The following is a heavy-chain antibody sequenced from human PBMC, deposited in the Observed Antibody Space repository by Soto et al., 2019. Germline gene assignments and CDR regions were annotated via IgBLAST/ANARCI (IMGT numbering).Heavy chain of an antibody. CDR2: IKEDGSEK. Sequence: EVQLVESGGGLVQPGGSLRLSCAASGFNFSTYWMTWVRQAPGKGLEWVANIKEDGSEKYYVDSVKGRSAISRDNAKNSVYLQMNSLRAEDTAVYYCARDFSLDYWGQGTLVSVSS. J-gene: IGHJ4*02. V-gene: IGHV3-7*03. CDR1: GFNFSTYW. CDR3: ARDFSLDY.